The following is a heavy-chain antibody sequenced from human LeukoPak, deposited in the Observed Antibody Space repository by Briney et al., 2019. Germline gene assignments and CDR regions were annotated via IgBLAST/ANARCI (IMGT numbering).Heavy chain of an antibody. J-gene: IGHJ5*02. D-gene: IGHD6-13*01. CDR1: GFTFRDFG. V-gene: IGHV3-30*02. CDR2: IRNDGSKG. CDR3: VKGGSSSHNWFDP. Sequence: PGGSLRLSCAASGFTFRDFGMHWVRQAPGKGLEWVAFIRNDGSKGYYPDSVKGRFTISRDNSRTTLYLQMHSLRIEDTAVYYCVKGGSSSHNWFDPWGQGILVTVSS.